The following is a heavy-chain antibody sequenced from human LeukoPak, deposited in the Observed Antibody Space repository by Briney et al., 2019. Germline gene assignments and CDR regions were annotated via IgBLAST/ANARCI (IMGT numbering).Heavy chain of an antibody. D-gene: IGHD2-15*01. Sequence: SVKVSCKASGGTFSSYAISWVRQAPGQGLEWMGGIIPIFGTANYAQKFQGRVTITTDESTSTAYMELSSLRSEDTAVYYCASGYCSGGSCSYGMDVRGQGTTVTVSS. CDR2: IIPIFGTA. CDR3: ASGYCSGGSCSYGMDV. J-gene: IGHJ6*02. V-gene: IGHV1-69*05. CDR1: GGTFSSYA.